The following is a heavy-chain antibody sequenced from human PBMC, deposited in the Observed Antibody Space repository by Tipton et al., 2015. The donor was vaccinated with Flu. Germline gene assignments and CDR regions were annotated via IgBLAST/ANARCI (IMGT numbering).Heavy chain of an antibody. CDR2: IYHSGST. V-gene: IGHV4-38-2*02. D-gene: IGHD1-26*01. CDR3: ARSGSYHHYYFDL. CDR1: GYSISSGYY. J-gene: IGHJ2*01. Sequence: LRLSCTVSGYSISSGYYWGWIRQPPGKGLEWIGSIYHSGSTYYNPSLKSRVTISVDTSRNQFSLSLTSVTAADAAIYYCARSGSYHHYYFDLWGRGTLVSVSS.